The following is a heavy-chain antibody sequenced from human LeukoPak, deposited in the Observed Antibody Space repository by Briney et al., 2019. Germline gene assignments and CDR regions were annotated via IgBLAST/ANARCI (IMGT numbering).Heavy chain of an antibody. CDR3: ARVGVRGVKTNPYYFDY. D-gene: IGHD3-10*01. V-gene: IGHV1-18*04. CDR2: ISAYNGNT. Sequence: ASVKVSCKASGYTFTGYYMHWVRQAPGQGLEWMGWISAYNGNTNYAQKLQGRVTMTTDTSTSTAYMELRSLRSDDTAVYYCARVGVRGVKTNPYYFDYWGQGTLVTVSS. J-gene: IGHJ4*02. CDR1: GYTFTGYY.